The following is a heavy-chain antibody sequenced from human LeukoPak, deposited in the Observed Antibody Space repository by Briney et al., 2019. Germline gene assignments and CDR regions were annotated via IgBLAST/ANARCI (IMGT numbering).Heavy chain of an antibody. J-gene: IGHJ4*02. V-gene: IGHV3-21*01. Sequence: GGSLRLSCAASGFTFSSYSMNWVRQAPGKGLEWVSSISSSSSYIYYADSVKGRFTISRDNDKNSLYLQMNSLRAEDTAVYYCVPDIVVVVAAQFDYWGQGTLVTVSS. D-gene: IGHD2-15*01. CDR1: GFTFSSYS. CDR3: VPDIVVVVAAQFDY. CDR2: ISSSSSYI.